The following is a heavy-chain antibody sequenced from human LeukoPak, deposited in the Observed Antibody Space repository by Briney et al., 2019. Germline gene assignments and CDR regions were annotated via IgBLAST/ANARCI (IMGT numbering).Heavy chain of an antibody. Sequence: GGSLRHSRAVSGFIFSDYGFHWVRQAPGKGVEWVAVTRFDGSIKQYADSVKGRFTISRDDSKNTLYLQMNCMKSEDTSVYYCARWGRTRQYYFDYWGQGTLVTVSS. CDR3: ARWGRTRQYYFDY. CDR2: TRFDGSIK. CDR1: GFIFSDYG. D-gene: IGHD3-16*01. V-gene: IGHV3-33*01. J-gene: IGHJ4*02.